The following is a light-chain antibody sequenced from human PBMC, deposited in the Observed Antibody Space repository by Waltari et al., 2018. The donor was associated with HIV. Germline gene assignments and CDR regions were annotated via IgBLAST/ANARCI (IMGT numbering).Light chain of an antibody. Sequence: SYELTQPPSVSVSPGQTARITCSGDALPKQFAYWYQQKAGQAPLMVIYKDDKRPSGIPDRFSGSTSGTTVTLTINGVQAEDEADYYCQSADSSGTYVFGGGTKLTVL. CDR2: KDD. V-gene: IGLV3-25*03. CDR3: QSADSSGTYV. CDR1: ALPKQF. J-gene: IGLJ2*01.